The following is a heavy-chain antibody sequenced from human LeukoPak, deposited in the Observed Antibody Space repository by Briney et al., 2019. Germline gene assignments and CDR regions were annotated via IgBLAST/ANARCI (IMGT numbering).Heavy chain of an antibody. J-gene: IGHJ4*02. CDR2: ITWDGGST. Sequence: TGGSLRLSCAASGFTFDDYAMHWVRQASGKGLERVSHITWDGGSTHYADSVEGRFTISRDNSKNTLYLQMNSLRAEDTAVYYCAKAERGYSYGPLKAFDYWGQGTLVTVSS. D-gene: IGHD5-18*01. CDR1: GFTFDDYA. CDR3: AKAERGYSYGPLKAFDY. V-gene: IGHV3-43D*03.